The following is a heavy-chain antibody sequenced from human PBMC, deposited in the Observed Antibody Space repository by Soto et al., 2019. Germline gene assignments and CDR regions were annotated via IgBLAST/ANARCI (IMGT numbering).Heavy chain of an antibody. D-gene: IGHD4-4*01. CDR3: ARTVTTVTNYFDS. Sequence: SETLSLTCTVSGGSISSSSYYWGWIRQPPGKGLEWIGSIYYSGSTYYSPSLRSRVTISVDTTKNQFSLKLSSVTAADTAVYHCARTVTTVTNYFDSWGQGTLVTVSS. V-gene: IGHV4-39*01. CDR2: IYYSGST. CDR1: GGSISSSSYY. J-gene: IGHJ4*02.